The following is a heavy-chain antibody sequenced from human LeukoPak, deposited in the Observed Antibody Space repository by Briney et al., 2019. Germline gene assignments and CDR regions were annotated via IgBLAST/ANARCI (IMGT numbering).Heavy chain of an antibody. CDR2: IIPIFGIA. D-gene: IGHD5-18*01. CDR3: ARSLAGGYSYGPSGFDY. V-gene: IGHV1-69*05. CDR1: GGTFSSYA. J-gene: IGHJ4*02. Sequence: ASVKVSCKASGGTFSSYAISWVRQAPGQGLEWMGGIIPIFGIANYAQKFQGRVTITTDESTSTAYMELSSLRSEDTAVYYCARSLAGGYSYGPSGFDYWGQGTLVTVSS.